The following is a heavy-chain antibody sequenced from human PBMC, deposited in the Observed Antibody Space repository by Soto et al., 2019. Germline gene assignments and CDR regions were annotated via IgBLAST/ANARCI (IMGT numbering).Heavy chain of an antibody. D-gene: IGHD6-19*01. J-gene: IGHJ3*02. CDR1: GFTFSSYS. Sequence: PGGSLRLSCAASGFTFSSYSMNWVRQAPGKGLEWVSYISSSSSTIYYADSVKGRFTISRDNAKNSLYLQMNSLRAEDTAVYYCAFFFGPSSSGWYGGIDAFDIWGQGTMVTVSS. CDR3: AFFFGPSSSGWYGGIDAFDI. CDR2: ISSSSSTI. V-gene: IGHV3-48*01.